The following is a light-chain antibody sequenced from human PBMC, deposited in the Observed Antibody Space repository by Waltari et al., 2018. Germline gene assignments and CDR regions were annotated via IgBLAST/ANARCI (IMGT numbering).Light chain of an antibody. CDR3: GTWDSSLSGAV. Sequence: QSVLTQPPSVSAAPGQRVTISCSGGSSNIGNNYVSWYRQFPGTAPKLLIYEDGGRPSGIPGRFSGPKAGTSATLDITGLQAGDEADYYCGTWDSSLSGAVFGGGTHLTVL. V-gene: IGLV1-51*02. CDR1: SSNIGNNY. J-gene: IGLJ7*01. CDR2: EDG.